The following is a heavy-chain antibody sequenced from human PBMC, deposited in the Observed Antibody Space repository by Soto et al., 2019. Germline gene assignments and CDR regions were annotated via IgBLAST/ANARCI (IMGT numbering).Heavy chain of an antibody. CDR1: GFTFSSYA. J-gene: IGHJ6*02. V-gene: IGHV3-23*01. CDR3: ARDKDCSSTSCLYYYGMEV. CDR2: ISGSGGST. D-gene: IGHD2-2*01. Sequence: GGSLRLSCAASGFTFSSYAMNWVRQAPGKGLEWVSVISGSGGSTYYADSVKGRFTISRDNSKNPLYLQMNSLRAEDTAVYYCARDKDCSSTSCLYYYGMEVWGQGTTVTVSS.